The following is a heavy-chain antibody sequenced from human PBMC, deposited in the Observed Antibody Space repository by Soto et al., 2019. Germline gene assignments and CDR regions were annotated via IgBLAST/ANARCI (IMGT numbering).Heavy chain of an antibody. Sequence: LRLSCAASGFTFSSYSMNWVRQAPGKGLEWVSYISSSSSTIYYADSVKGRFTISRDNAKNSLYMQMNSLRDEDTAVYYCARDLRYGDYGWFDPWGQGSLVTVSS. CDR1: GFTFSSYS. CDR2: ISSSSSTI. D-gene: IGHD4-17*01. CDR3: ARDLRYGDYGWFDP. J-gene: IGHJ5*02. V-gene: IGHV3-48*02.